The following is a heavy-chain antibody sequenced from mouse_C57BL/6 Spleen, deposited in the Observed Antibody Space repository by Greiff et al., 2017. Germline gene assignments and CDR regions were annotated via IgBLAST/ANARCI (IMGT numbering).Heavy chain of an antibody. CDR1: GFSLTSYG. D-gene: IGHD1-1*01. Sequence: VKLVESGPGLVQPSQSLSITCTVSGFSLTSYGVHWVRQSPGKGLEWLGVIWRGGSTDYNAAFMSRLSITKDNSKSQVFFKMNSLQADDTAIYYCAKNYYGSSDAMDYWGQGTSVTVSS. CDR2: IWRGGST. CDR3: AKNYYGSSDAMDY. V-gene: IGHV2-5*01. J-gene: IGHJ4*01.